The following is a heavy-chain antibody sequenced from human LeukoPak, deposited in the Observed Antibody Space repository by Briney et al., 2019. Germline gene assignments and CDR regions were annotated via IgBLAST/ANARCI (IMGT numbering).Heavy chain of an antibody. Sequence: SGGSLRLSCAASGLTFSNYCMSWVRQAPGKGLEWVANIKQDGSEKYYVDSVRGRFTISRDNAQNTLYLQMNSLRAEDTAIYYCSGGYNGYYYGMGVWGQGTTVTVSS. D-gene: IGHD5-12*01. CDR2: IKQDGSEK. J-gene: IGHJ6*02. CDR1: GLTFSNYC. V-gene: IGHV3-7*01. CDR3: SGGYNGYYYGMGV.